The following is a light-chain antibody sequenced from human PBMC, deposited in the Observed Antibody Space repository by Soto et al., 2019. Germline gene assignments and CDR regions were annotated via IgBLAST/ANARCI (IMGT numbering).Light chain of an antibody. CDR3: QQYNSYSGA. CDR1: QSISIN. V-gene: IGKV3D-15*01. J-gene: IGKJ1*01. CDR2: GAS. Sequence: ASQSISINLAWYQHKNGQAPRXXIYGASSRATGIPDRFSGSGYGTEFNLTIHSLQTADFATYYCQQYNSYSGAFGQGTKVDIK.